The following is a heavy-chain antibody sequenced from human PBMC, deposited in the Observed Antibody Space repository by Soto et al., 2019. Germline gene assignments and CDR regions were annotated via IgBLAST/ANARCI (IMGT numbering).Heavy chain of an antibody. J-gene: IGHJ4*02. CDR2: IRPIFGSA. CDR1: GGAFSSNA. CDR3: ARVHPWGNSAGDYYIQHYDS. D-gene: IGHD3-10*01. Sequence: ASVKVSCKAFGGAFSSNAISWMRQAPGQGLEWIGTIRPIFGSAAYAQRFPGRVTITADVPTNTAYMGLGSLRSEDTAIYYCARVHPWGNSAGDYYIQHYDSWGQGTPVTVSS. V-gene: IGHV1-69*13.